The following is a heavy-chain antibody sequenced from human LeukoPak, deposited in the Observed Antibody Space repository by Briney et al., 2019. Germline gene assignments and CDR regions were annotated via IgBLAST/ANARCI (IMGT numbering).Heavy chain of an antibody. CDR1: GFTFSSYG. CDR3: AKEYSGSSASLGY. D-gene: IGHD1-26*01. V-gene: IGHV3-30*18. Sequence: GGSLRLSCAASGFTFSSYGMHWVRQAPGKGLEWVAVISYDGSNKYYADSVKGRFTISRDNSKNTLYLQMNSLRAEDTAVYYCAKEYSGSSASLGYWGQGTLVTVSS. J-gene: IGHJ4*02. CDR2: ISYDGSNK.